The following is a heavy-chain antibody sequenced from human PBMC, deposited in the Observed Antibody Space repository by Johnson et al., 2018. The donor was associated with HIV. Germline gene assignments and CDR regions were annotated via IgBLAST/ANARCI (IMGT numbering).Heavy chain of an antibody. J-gene: IGHJ3*02. CDR1: GFTFSDYA. D-gene: IGHD3-22*01. CDR3: ARETYYDSSGLQIDTLDI. V-gene: IGHV3-30*04. Sequence: QMQLVESGGGVVQPGRSLRLSCVASGFTFSDYAVHWVRQAPGKGLEWVAVISYDAKNKYYADSVKGRFTISRDNSKNTLFLQMNSLKTEDTAVYYCARETYYDSSGLQIDTLDIWGQGTLVTVSS. CDR2: ISYDAKNK.